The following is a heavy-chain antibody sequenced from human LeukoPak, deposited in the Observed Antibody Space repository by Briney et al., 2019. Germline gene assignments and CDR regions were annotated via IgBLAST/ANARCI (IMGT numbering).Heavy chain of an antibody. CDR2: ISSSSSTI. V-gene: IGHV3-48*01. CDR1: GFSVSSNY. CDR3: ARDRDGDYDILTGYYYYYYMDV. D-gene: IGHD3-9*01. J-gene: IGHJ6*03. Sequence: GGSLRLSCAASGFSVSSNYMSWVRQAPGKGLEWVSYISSSSSTIYYADSVKGRFTISRDNAKNSLYLQMNSLRAEDTAVYYCARDRDGDYDILTGYYYYYYMDVWGKGTTVTVSS.